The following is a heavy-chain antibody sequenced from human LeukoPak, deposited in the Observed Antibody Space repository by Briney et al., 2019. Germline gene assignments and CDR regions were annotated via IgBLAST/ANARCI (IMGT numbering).Heavy chain of an antibody. V-gene: IGHV4-59*01. CDR2: IYYSGST. Sequence: SETLSLTCSVSGGSISSYYWSWIRQPPGKGLENIGYIYYSGSTNYNPSLKSRLTISADTSKNQFSLQLRSVTAADTAVYYCVIGVGWQPDYWGQGALVTVSS. CDR1: GGSISSYY. D-gene: IGHD2-15*01. J-gene: IGHJ4*02. CDR3: VIGVGWQPDY.